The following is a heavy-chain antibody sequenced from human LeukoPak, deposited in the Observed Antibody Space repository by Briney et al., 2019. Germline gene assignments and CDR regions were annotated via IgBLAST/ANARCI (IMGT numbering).Heavy chain of an antibody. CDR2: ISAADNDT. J-gene: IGHJ3*02. CDR1: GFTFSNFA. CDR3: AKSRRYYDDAFDI. D-gene: IGHD3-22*01. V-gene: IGHV3-23*01. Sequence: GGSLRLSCAASGFTFSNFAMSWVRQAPGKGLEWVALISAADNDTYYADSVKGRFTISRDNSKNTLYLQMNSLRAEDTAVYYCAKSRRYYDDAFDIWGQETMVTVSS.